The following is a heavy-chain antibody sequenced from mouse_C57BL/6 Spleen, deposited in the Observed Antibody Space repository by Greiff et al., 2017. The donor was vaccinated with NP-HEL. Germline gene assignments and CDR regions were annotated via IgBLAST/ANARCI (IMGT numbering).Heavy chain of an antibody. CDR1: GYSITSGYY. D-gene: IGHD1-1*01. Sequence: EVKLQESGPGLVKPSQSLSLTCSVTGYSITSGYYWYWIRQFPGNKLEWMGYISYDGSNNYNPSLKNRISITRDPSKNQVFLKLNSVTTEDTATYYCAREDYYYGSRGWFAYWGQGTLVTVSA. CDR2: ISYDGSN. V-gene: IGHV3-6*01. CDR3: AREDYYYGSRGWFAY. J-gene: IGHJ3*01.